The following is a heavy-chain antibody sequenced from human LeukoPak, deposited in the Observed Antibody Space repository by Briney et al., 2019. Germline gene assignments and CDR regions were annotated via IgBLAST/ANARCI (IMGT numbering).Heavy chain of an antibody. D-gene: IGHD1-26*01. J-gene: IGHJ3*02. CDR3: ARPYSGSYRDAFDI. V-gene: IGHV4-59*01. CDR2: IYYSGST. CDR1: GGSISSYY. Sequence: SETLSLTCTVSGGSISSYYWSWIRQPPGKGLEWIGYIYYSGSTNYNPSLKSRVTISVDTSKNQFSLKLSSVTAADTAVYYCARPYSGSYRDAFDIWGQGTMVTVSS.